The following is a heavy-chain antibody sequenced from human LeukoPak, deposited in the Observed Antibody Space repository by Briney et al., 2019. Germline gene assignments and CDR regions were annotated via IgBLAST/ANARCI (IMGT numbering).Heavy chain of an antibody. D-gene: IGHD5-12*01. J-gene: IGHJ4*02. CDR1: GYTFSGYY. V-gene: IGHV1-2*02. CDR2: IDPKSGAT. Sequence: ASVKVSCKSSGYTFSGYYIHWVRQAPGQGLEWMGWIDPKSGATYYAQKFQGRVTVTRDTSITTAYMELTRLRSDDTAMYFCARDEGRHLAQIDCWGLGTLVTVSS. CDR3: ARDEGRHLAQIDC.